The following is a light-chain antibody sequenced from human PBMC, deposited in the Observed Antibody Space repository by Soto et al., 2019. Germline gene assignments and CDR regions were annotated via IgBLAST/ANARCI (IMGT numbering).Light chain of an antibody. J-gene: IGKJ4*02. CDR3: LQRSHWPPGLT. Sequence: EIVWTQSPATLSLSPGERATLSCRASQSISNYLAWYQQQPGQTPRLLIYDASNRATGMPARFSGSGSGTDFTLTISSLEPEDFAVYFCLQRSHWPPGLTFGGGTKVEIK. CDR2: DAS. V-gene: IGKV3-11*01. CDR1: QSISNY.